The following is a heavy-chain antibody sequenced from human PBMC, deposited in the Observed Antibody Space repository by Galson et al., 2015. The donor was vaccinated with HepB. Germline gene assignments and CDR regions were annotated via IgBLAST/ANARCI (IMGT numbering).Heavy chain of an antibody. CDR1: GGTLSSDA. D-gene: IGHD2-15*01. J-gene: IGHJ3*02. CDR2: IIPIFGTA. CDR3: ARWFPQTGDIVAVVDAPFDI. Sequence: SVKVSCKASGGTLSSDAISWVRQAPGQGLEWMGGIIPIFGTAHYAQKFQGRVTITADESTRTAYMELSSLRSEDTAVYYCARWFPQTGDIVAVVDAPFDIWGQGTMVTVSS. V-gene: IGHV1-69*13.